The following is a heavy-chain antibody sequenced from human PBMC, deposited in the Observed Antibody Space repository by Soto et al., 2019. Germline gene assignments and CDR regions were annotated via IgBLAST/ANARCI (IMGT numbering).Heavy chain of an antibody. CDR2: IKQDGSEK. J-gene: IGHJ6*03. D-gene: IGHD2-15*01. CDR3: ARDSSIVVVVPATSPRNYYMDV. Sequence: GGSLRLSCAASGFTVSSYWMSWVRQAPGKGLEWVANIKQDGSEKYYVDSVKGRFTISRDNPTNSMYMQMNSLRAEDTAVYYCARDSSIVVVVPATSPRNYYMDVWGQGTPVTVSS. CDR1: GFTVSSYW. V-gene: IGHV3-7*01.